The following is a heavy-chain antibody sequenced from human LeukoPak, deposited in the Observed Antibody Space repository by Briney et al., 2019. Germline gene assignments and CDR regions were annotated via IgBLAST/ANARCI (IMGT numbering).Heavy chain of an antibody. CDR2: ISGSAGSR. V-gene: IGHV3-23*01. CDR1: GFTFSNYA. CDR3: AKDPYYYDTSGYYGDY. Sequence: GGKVRLSCAASGFTFSNYAMSWVRQAPGKGLEWVSSISGSAGSRYYADSVKGRFTITRDNSKNTLFLQMNSLRAEDTAVYYCAKDPYYYDTSGYYGDYWGQGTLV. D-gene: IGHD3-22*01. J-gene: IGHJ4*02.